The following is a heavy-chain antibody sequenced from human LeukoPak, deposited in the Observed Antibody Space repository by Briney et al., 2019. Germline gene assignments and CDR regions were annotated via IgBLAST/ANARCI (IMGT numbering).Heavy chain of an antibody. J-gene: IGHJ6*02. CDR3: ARTGTLYYCYYGMDV. CDR2: ISYDGSNK. D-gene: IGHD1/OR15-1a*01. V-gene: IGHV3-30-3*01. Sequence: GGSLRLSCAASGFTFSSYAMHWVRQAPGKGLEWVAVISYDGSNKYYADSVKGRFTISRDNSKNTLYLQMNSLRAEDTAVYYCARTGTLYYCYYGMDVWGQGTTVTVSS. CDR1: GFTFSSYA.